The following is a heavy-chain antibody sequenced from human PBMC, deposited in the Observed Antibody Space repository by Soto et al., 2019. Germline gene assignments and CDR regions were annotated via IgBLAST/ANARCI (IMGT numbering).Heavy chain of an antibody. CDR3: ASSIN. CDR1: GFPFSSYG. J-gene: IGHJ1*01. V-gene: IGHV3-33*01. CDR2: IWYDGSNK. Sequence: GSLRLSCAASGFPFSSYGMHWVRQAPGKGLDWVAVIWYDGSNKDYADSVKGRFTISRDNSKNTLFLQMNNLRVDDTAVYYCASSINWGQGTLVTVSS.